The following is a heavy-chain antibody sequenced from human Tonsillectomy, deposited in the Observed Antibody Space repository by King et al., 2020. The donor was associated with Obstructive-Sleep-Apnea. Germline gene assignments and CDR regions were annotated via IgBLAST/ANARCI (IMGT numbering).Heavy chain of an antibody. CDR3: AGYIRVGVAATRYYFDY. CDR1: GGSISSSSYY. CDR2: IYYSGST. Sequence: LQLQESGPGLVKPSETLSLTCTVSGGSISSSSYYWGWIRQPPGKGLEWIGSIYYSGSTYYNPSLKSRVTISVDTSKNQFSLKLSSVTAADTAVYYCAGYIRVGVAATRYYFDYWGQGTLVTVSS. D-gene: IGHD2-15*01. J-gene: IGHJ4*02. V-gene: IGHV4-39*07.